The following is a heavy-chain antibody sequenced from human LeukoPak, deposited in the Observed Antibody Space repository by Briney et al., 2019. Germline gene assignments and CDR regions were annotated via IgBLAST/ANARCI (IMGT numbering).Heavy chain of an antibody. Sequence: GGSLRLSCAASGFTFSSYSMNWVRQAPGKGLEWVSSISSSSSYIYYADSVKGRFTISRDNAKNSLYLQMNSLRAEDTAVYYCGRGYDYGDYSSVVNYYYYYGMDVWGQGTTVTVSS. D-gene: IGHD4-17*01. J-gene: IGHJ6*02. CDR3: GRGYDYGDYSSVVNYYYYYGMDV. V-gene: IGHV3-21*01. CDR2: ISSSSSYI. CDR1: GFTFSSYS.